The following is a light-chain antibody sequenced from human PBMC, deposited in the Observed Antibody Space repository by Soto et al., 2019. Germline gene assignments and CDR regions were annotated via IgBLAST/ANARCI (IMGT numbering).Light chain of an antibody. Sequence: QSVLTQPASVSGSPGQSITISCTGTSSDVGGYNYVSWYQQHPGKAPKLMIYGVSDRPSGVSNRFSGSKSANTASLTISGLQAEDEADYYCSSYTSSSTDVFGSGTKLTVL. CDR2: GVS. J-gene: IGLJ1*01. CDR3: SSYTSSSTDV. V-gene: IGLV2-14*03. CDR1: SSDVGGYNY.